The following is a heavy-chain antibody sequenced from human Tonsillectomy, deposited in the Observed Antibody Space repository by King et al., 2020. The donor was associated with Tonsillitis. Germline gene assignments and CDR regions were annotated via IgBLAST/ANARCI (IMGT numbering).Heavy chain of an antibody. CDR3: VRLSSAYYYDY. D-gene: IGHD3-22*01. CDR1: GFTFINYA. CDR2: ISSGGTNI. V-gene: IGHV3-64*07. J-gene: IGHJ4*02. Sequence: VQLVESGGGLVQPGGSLRLSCVASGFTFINYAMHWVRQAPGKGLEYVSSISSGGTNIYYADSVKGRFTISRDISKNTLYLQMGSLRAEDMALYYCVRLSSAYYYDYWGQGTLVTVSS.